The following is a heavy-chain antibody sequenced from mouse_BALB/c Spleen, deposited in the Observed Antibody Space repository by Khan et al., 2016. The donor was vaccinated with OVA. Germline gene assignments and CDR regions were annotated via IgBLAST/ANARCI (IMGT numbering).Heavy chain of an antibody. V-gene: IGHV5-12-1*01. CDR2: ISSGGDSP. Sequence: EVKLVESGGGLVKPGGSLKLSCTASGFAFSSYDMSWVRPTPAKRLAWVAYISSGGDSPYSPDTVKGRFTISRDNANNTLYLQMNSLKSEDTAIYYGTRRPGYFDVWGAGTTVTVSA. J-gene: IGHJ1*01. CDR1: GFAFSSYD. CDR3: TRRPGYFDV.